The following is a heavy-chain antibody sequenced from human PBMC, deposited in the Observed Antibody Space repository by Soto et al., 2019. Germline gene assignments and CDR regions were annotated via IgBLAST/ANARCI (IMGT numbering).Heavy chain of an antibody. V-gene: IGHV1-2*04. D-gene: IGHD3-10*01. J-gene: IGHJ6*03. CDR2: INPNSGGT. CDR3: AREGNGSGSYYNSYYYYMDV. Sequence: ASVKVSSKASGCTFTGYYMHWVRQAPGQGLEWMGWINPNSGGTNYAQKFQGWVTMTRDTSISTAYMELSRLRSDDTAVYYCAREGNGSGSYYNSYYYYMDVWGKGTTVTVSS. CDR1: GCTFTGYY.